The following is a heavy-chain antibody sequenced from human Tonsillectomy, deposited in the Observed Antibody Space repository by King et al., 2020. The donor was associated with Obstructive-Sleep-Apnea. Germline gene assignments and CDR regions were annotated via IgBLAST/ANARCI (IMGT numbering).Heavy chain of an antibody. D-gene: IGHD2-2*01. V-gene: IGHV3-30*04. CDR2: ISSDGSHK. CDR3: ASPYCSGTSCYLYFYGMDV. CDR1: GFTFSSYA. Sequence: VQLVESGGGVVQPGRSLRLSCAASGFTFSSYAMHWVRQAPGKGLEWVAVISSDGSHKYYADSVKGRFTCSRDNSKNTLYLQMNSLCAEDTAVYYCASPYCSGTSCYLYFYGMDVWGQGTTVTVSS. J-gene: IGHJ6*02.